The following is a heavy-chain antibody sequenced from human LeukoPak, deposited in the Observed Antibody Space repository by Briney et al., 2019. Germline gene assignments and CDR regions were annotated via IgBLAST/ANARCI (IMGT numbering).Heavy chain of an antibody. CDR3: ARLSAYNFPDY. CDR1: GGSIGSSTYY. D-gene: IGHD5-24*01. CDR2: IYYNGGT. Sequence: SETLSLTCTVSGGSIGSSTYYWGWIRQPPGTGLEWVGSIYYNGGTHNNPSLKSRVTISVDTSKSQFSLKLSSVTAADTAVYYCARLSAYNFPDYWGQGTLVTVSS. J-gene: IGHJ4*02. V-gene: IGHV4-39*01.